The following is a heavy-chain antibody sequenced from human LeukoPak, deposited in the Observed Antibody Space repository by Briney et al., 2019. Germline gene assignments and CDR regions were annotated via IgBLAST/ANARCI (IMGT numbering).Heavy chain of an antibody. CDR3: ARDRYDIFQGFDY. V-gene: IGHV4-39*07. J-gene: IGHJ4*02. CDR1: GGSISSSSYY. CDR2: IYYSGST. D-gene: IGHD3-9*01. Sequence: PSETLCLTCTVSGGSISSSSYYWGWIRQPPGKGLEWIGSIYYSGSTYYNPSLKSRVTISVDTSKNQFSLKLSSVTAADTAVYYCARDRYDIFQGFDYWGQGTLVTVSS.